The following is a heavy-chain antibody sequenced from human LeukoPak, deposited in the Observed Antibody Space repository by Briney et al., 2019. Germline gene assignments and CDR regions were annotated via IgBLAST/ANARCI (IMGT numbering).Heavy chain of an antibody. J-gene: IGHJ4*02. CDR3: ARGRRGNSGSYGY. D-gene: IGHD1-26*01. CDR2: INPNSGGT. Sequence: ASVKVSCKASGYTFTGYYMHWVRQAPGQGLEWMGWINPNSGGTNYAQKFQGRVTMTRETSISTAYMELSRLRSDDTAVYYCARGRRGNSGSYGYWGQGTLVTVSS. V-gene: IGHV1-2*02. CDR1: GYTFTGYY.